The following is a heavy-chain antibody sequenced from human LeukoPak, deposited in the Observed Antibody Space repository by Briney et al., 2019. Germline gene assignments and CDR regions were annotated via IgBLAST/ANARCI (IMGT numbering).Heavy chain of an antibody. Sequence: GASVKVSCKASGYTFTGYYMHWVRQAPGQGLAWMGWINPNSGDTNYAQKFQGRVTMTRDTSISTAYMELSSLRSDDTAVYYCARILTTVTTMDYWGQGTLVTVSS. J-gene: IGHJ4*02. CDR1: GYTFTGYY. V-gene: IGHV1-2*02. CDR3: ARILTTVTTMDY. D-gene: IGHD4-17*01. CDR2: INPNSGDT.